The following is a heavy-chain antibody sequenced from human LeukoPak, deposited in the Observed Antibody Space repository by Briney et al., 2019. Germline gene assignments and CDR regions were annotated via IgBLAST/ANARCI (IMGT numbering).Heavy chain of an antibody. Sequence: PSETLSLTCAVSGYSISSGYYWGWLRQPPGKGLEWIGSIYHSGSTYYNPSLKSRVTISVDTSKNQFSLKLSSVTAADTAVYYCAGDIRGPLSTAGYCSSTSCYGEDNWFDPWGQGTLVTVSS. CDR3: AGDIRGPLSTAGYCSSTSCYGEDNWFDP. D-gene: IGHD2-2*01. J-gene: IGHJ5*02. V-gene: IGHV4-38-2*02. CDR2: IYHSGST. CDR1: GYSISSGYY.